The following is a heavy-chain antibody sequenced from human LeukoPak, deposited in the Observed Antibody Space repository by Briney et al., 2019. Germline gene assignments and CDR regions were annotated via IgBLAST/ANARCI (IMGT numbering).Heavy chain of an antibody. V-gene: IGHV3-48*03. CDR2: ISSSGSTI. CDR3: ARGYYYDSSGFYFDY. D-gene: IGHD3-22*01. Sequence: GGSLRLSCAASGFTFSSYEMNWVRQAPGKGLEWVSYISSSGSTIYYADSVKGRFTISRDNAKNSLYLQMNSLRAEDTAVYYCARGYYYDSSGFYFDYWGQGTLVTVSS. J-gene: IGHJ4*02. CDR1: GFTFSSYE.